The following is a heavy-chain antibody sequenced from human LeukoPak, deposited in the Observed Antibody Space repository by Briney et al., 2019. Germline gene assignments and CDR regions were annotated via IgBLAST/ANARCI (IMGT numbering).Heavy chain of an antibody. Sequence: ASVKVSCKASGGTFSSYAISWVRQAPGQGLEWMGWISAYNGNTNYAQKLQGRVTMTTDTSTSTAYMELRSLRSDDTAVYYCARVGPLHDYYYGMDVWGQGTTVTVSS. CDR3: ARVGPLHDYYYGMDV. CDR1: GGTFSSYA. V-gene: IGHV1-18*01. CDR2: ISAYNGNT. J-gene: IGHJ6*02.